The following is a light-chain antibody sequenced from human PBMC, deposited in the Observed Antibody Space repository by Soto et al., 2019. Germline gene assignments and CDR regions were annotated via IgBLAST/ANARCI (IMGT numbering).Light chain of an antibody. CDR3: QHYGYSPRI. CDR2: GAS. J-gene: IGKJ5*01. CDR1: QSVSSSY. V-gene: IGKV3-20*01. Sequence: EIVLTQSPVTLSLSPGERATLSCRASQSVSSSYLGWYQQKPGQAPRLLIFGASNRATDITDRFSGSGSGTDLNLTISRLEPEDFAMYYCQHYGYSPRIFGQGTRLEIK.